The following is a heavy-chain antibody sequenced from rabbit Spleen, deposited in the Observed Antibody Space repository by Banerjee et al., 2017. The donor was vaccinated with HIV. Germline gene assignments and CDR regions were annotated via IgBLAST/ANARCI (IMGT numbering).Heavy chain of an antibody. CDR1: GIDFSSDSY. D-gene: IGHD6-1*01. CDR3: ARIGVTGYGLTTWDL. J-gene: IGHJ4*01. Sequence: QQQLEESGGGLVKPGGTLTLTCKASGIDFSSDSYMCWVRQAPGKGLEWIACIEAGSSGFTYFASWAKGRFTISRSTSLNTVTLQLTSLTAADTATYFCARIGVTGYGLTTWDLWGPGTLVTVS. CDR2: IEAGSSGFT. V-gene: IGHV1S43*01.